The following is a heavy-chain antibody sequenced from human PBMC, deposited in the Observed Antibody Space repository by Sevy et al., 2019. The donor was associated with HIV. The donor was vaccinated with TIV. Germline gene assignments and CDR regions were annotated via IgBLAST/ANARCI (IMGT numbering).Heavy chain of an antibody. CDR3: AKEGDYVRGPLNRATDP. Sequence: GGSLRPSCAASGFTFSSYAMSWVRQAPGKGLEWVSAISGSGGSTYYADSVKGRFTISRDNSKNTLYLQMNSLRAEDTAVYYCAKEGDYVRGPLNRATDPWGQGTLVTVSS. CDR1: GFTFSSYA. D-gene: IGHD4-17*01. V-gene: IGHV3-23*01. J-gene: IGHJ5*02. CDR2: ISGSGGST.